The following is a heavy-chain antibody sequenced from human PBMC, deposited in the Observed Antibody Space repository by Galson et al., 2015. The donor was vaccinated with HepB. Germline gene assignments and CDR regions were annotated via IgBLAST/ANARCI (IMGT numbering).Heavy chain of an antibody. J-gene: IGHJ1*01. Sequence: SLRLSCAASGFSFSSYGINWVRQAPGKGLEWVSYISSSSTTINYADSVKGRFTISRDNSKNTLYLQMNSLRAEDTAVYYCARTSIAVAGTPPYFQHWGQGTLVTVSS. V-gene: IGHV3-48*01. CDR1: GFSFSSYG. D-gene: IGHD6-19*01. CDR2: ISSSSTTI. CDR3: ARTSIAVAGTPPYFQH.